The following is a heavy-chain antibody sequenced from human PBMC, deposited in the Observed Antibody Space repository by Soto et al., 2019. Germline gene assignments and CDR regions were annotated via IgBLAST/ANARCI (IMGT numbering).Heavy chain of an antibody. CDR2: IITILGIT. Sequence: GASMKVSCKASGGTFSSYTISWVRQAPGQGLEWKGKIITILGITKYAQKIKGRIKITADKSTSTAYKKLSNKKSENTAGNYCEADPRGSSGWYAVDYYYYGMDVWGQGTTVTVSS. CDR3: EADPRGSSGWYAVDYYYYGMDV. V-gene: IGHV1-69*02. J-gene: IGHJ6*02. CDR1: GGTFSSYT. D-gene: IGHD6-19*01.